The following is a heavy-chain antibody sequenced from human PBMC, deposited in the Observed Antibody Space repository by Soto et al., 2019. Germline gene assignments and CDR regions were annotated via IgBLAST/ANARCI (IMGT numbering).Heavy chain of an antibody. CDR1: GGSISSYY. D-gene: IGHD3-22*01. V-gene: IGHV4-59*08. J-gene: IGHJ5*02. CDR3: ARGDYYDSSGYEPFDP. Sequence: SETLSLTCTVSGGSISSYYWSWIRQPPGKGLEWIGYIYYSGSTNYNPSLKSRVTISVDTSKNQFSLKLSSVTAADTAVYYCARGDYYDSSGYEPFDPWGQGNLVTVSS. CDR2: IYYSGST.